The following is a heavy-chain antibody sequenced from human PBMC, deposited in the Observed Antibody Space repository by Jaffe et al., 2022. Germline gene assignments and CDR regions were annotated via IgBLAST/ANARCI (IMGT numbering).Heavy chain of an antibody. CDR3: ARAGRSGYSYGYYYYYMDV. V-gene: IGHV3-7*01. CDR1: GFTFSSYW. Sequence: EVQLVESGGGLVQPGGSLRLSCAASGFTFSSYWMSWVRQAPGKGLEWVANIKQDGSEKYYVDSVKGRFTISRDNAKNSLYLQMNSLRAEDTAVYYCARAGRSGYSYGYYYYYMDVWGKGTTVTVSS. J-gene: IGHJ6*03. CDR2: IKQDGSEK. D-gene: IGHD5-18*01.